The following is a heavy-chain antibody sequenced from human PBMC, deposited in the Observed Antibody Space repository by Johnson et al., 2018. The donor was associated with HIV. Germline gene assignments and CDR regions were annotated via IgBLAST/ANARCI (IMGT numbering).Heavy chain of an antibody. J-gene: IGHJ3*02. CDR3: AREGVMIVVVPHAFDI. Sequence: VQLVESGGGLVKTGGSLRLSCAASGFSFTNAWMSWVRQAPGKGLEWVGRIKSKTDGGTTDYAAPVKGRFTISRDDSKNTLYLQMNSLRAEDTALYYCAREGVMIVVVPHAFDIWGQGTMVTVSS. V-gene: IGHV3-15*05. D-gene: IGHD3-22*01. CDR1: GFSFTNAW. CDR2: IKSKTDGGTT.